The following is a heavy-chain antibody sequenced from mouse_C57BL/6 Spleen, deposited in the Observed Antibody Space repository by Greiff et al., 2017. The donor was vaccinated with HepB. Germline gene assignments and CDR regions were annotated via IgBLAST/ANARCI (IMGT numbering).Heavy chain of an antibody. V-gene: IGHV1-80*01. Sequence: QVQLKQSGAELVKPGASVKISCKASGYAFSSYWMNWVKQRPGKGLEWIGQIYPGDGDTNYNGKFKGKATLTADKSSSTAYMQLSSLTSEDSAVYFCARGGDGYYGWFAYWGQGTLVTVSA. D-gene: IGHD2-3*01. CDR1: GYAFSSYW. CDR2: IYPGDGDT. J-gene: IGHJ3*01. CDR3: ARGGDGYYGWFAY.